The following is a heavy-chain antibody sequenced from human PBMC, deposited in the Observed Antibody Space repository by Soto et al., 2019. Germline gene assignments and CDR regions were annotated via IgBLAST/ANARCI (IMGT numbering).Heavy chain of an antibody. Sequence: SETLSLTCTASGGSISSHYWSWIRQPPGKGLEWIGYIYYSGSTTYNPSLKSRVTISVDTSKNQFSLKLSSVTAADTAVYYCATRSGRYFDSWGQG. V-gene: IGHV4-59*11. D-gene: IGHD4-17*01. J-gene: IGHJ4*02. CDR1: GGSISSHY. CDR3: ATRSGRYFDS. CDR2: IYYSGST.